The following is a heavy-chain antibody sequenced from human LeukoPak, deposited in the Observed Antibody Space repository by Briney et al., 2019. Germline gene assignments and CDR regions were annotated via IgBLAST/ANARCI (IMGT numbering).Heavy chain of an antibody. J-gene: IGHJ4*02. CDR1: GFTFSSYV. CDR2: ISYDGSNK. D-gene: IGHD3-3*01. V-gene: IGHV3-30-3*01. Sequence: GRSLRLSCAASGFTFSSYVMHWVRQAPGKGLEWVAVISYDGSNKYYADSVKGRFTISRDNSKNTLYLQMNSLRAEDTAVYYCASHSSFDYWGQGTLVTVSS. CDR3: ASHSSFDY.